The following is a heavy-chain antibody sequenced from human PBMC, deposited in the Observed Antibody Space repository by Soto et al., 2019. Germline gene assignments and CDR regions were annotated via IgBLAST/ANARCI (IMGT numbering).Heavy chain of an antibody. V-gene: IGHV4-34*01. D-gene: IGHD5-18*01. CDR2: INHSGST. J-gene: IGHJ6*02. Sequence: SETLSLTCAVYGGSFSGYYWSWIRQPPGKGLEWIGEINHSGSTNYNPSLKSRVTISVDTSKNQFSLKLSSVTAADTAVYYCARGYSYGQYYYYYGMDVWGQGTTVTVS. CDR3: ARGYSYGQYYYYYGMDV. CDR1: GGSFSGYY.